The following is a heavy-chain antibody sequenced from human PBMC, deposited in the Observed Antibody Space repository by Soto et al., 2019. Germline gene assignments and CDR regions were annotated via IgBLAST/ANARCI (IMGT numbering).Heavy chain of an antibody. V-gene: IGHV3-23*01. Sequence: EVQLLESGGGLVQPGGSLRLSCAASGFTFSSYAMSWVRQAPGKGLEWVSAISGSGRSTYYADSVKGRFTISRDNSKNTLYLQMNSLRAEDTAVYYCAKDRYCTNGVCYSAFDYWGQGTLVTVSS. J-gene: IGHJ4*02. CDR1: GFTFSSYA. D-gene: IGHD2-8*01. CDR2: ISGSGRST. CDR3: AKDRYCTNGVCYSAFDY.